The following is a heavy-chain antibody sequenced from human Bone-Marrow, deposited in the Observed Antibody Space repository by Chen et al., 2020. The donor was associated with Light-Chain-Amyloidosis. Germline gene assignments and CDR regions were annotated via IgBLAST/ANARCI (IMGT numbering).Heavy chain of an antibody. D-gene: IGHD3-16*01. J-gene: IGHJ5*02. CDR2: VFYNGAT. CDR1: NGYIGNYF. Sequence: HLQESGPQVVKPSETLSLTCTISNGYIGNYFWSWIRQSPGKGLEWIGDVFYNGATNYTPSLESRVTIAVDSSKNQFSLRLTSITAADTAVYYCARDQFKYDHWFAPCGQGILVTVSS. CDR3: ARDQFKYDHWFAP. V-gene: IGHV4-59*01.